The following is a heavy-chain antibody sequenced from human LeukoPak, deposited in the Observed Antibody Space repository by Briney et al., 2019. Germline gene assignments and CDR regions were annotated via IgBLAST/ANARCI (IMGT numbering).Heavy chain of an antibody. J-gene: IGHJ5*01. CDR3: ARDRAVTQVWVEFDS. CDR1: GFSVSNYY. Sequence: GGSLRPSCAGSGFSVSNYYMNWVRQAPGKGLEWVSLIRDSGETFYADSVKGRFTISRDNSKNTVYLQMNRLRVEDTAVYFCARDRAVTQVWVEFDSWGQGTLVTVSS. V-gene: IGHV3-66*03. D-gene: IGHD3-16*01. CDR2: IRDSGET.